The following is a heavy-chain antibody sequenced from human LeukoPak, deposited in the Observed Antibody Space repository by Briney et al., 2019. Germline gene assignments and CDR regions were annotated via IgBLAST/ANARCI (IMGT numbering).Heavy chain of an antibody. CDR2: INHSGST. CDR1: GYSISSGYY. J-gene: IGHJ4*02. V-gene: IGHV4-38-2*02. CDR3: ARVCSSGRCLDY. Sequence: LSETLSLTXTVSGYSISSGYYWAWMRPPPGKGLEWIGSINHSGSTYYNPSHKSRVTVSVDTSKNQLSLRLSSVTAADTAVYYCARVCSSGRCLDYWGQGTLVTVSS. D-gene: IGHD2-15*01.